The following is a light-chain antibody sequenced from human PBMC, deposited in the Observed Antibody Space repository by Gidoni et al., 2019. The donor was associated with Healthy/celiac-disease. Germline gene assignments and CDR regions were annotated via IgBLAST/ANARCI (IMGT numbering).Light chain of an antibody. V-gene: IGKV3-11*01. J-gene: IGKJ3*01. CDR1: QSASSY. CDR3: QQRSNWPPGFT. CDR2: DAS. Sequence: EIVLTQAPATLSLPPGERATLSCRASQSASSYLAWYQQKPGQAPRLLIYDASNRATGIPARFRCSGSGTDFTLTISSLEPEDFAVYYCQQRSNWPPGFTFGPGTKVDIK.